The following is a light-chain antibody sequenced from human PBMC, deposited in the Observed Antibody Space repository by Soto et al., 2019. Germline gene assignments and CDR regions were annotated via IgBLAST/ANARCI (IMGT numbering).Light chain of an antibody. CDR3: SSYTSSSPV. V-gene: IGLV2-14*01. J-gene: IGLJ2*01. CDR2: DVS. Sequence: QSALTQPASVSGSPGQSITISCTGTSSDVCGYNYVSWYQQHPGKAPKLMIYDVSSRPSGVSNRFSGSKSGNTASLTISGLQAEDEADYYCSSYTSSSPVFGGGTKLTVL. CDR1: SSDVCGYNY.